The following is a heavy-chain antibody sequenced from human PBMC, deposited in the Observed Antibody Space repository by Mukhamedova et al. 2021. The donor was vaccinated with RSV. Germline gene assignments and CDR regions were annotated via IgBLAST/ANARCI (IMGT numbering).Heavy chain of an antibody. CDR3: ARGQQPSQIFNYYGMDV. D-gene: IGHD6-13*01. J-gene: IGHJ6*02. CDR2: IIPIFGPA. V-gene: IGHV1-69*01. Sequence: VRQAPGQGLEWMGGIIPIFGPANYAQRFQGRVTITADESMSTAYMELSSLRSEDTAVYYCARGQQPSQIFNYYGMDVWGQGTTVT.